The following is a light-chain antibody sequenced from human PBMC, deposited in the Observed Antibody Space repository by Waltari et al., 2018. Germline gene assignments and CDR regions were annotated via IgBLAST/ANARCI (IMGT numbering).Light chain of an antibody. CDR1: SGHSSNV. CDR3: QTGGHGTWV. CDR2: VNSYGSH. V-gene: IGLV4-69*01. J-gene: IGLJ3*02. Sequence: QLVLTQSPPASASLGASVKLTCTLSSGHSSNVIAWLQEQPGKGPRYLMKVNSYGSHSKGDVIPDRFAGSSSGAERYLTISSLQSEDEADYYCQTGGHGTWVFGGGTKLTVL.